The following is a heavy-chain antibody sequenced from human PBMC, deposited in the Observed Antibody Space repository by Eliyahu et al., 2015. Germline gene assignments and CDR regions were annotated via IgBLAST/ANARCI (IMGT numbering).Heavy chain of an antibody. D-gene: IGHD6-13*01. CDR2: XYPDDSXT. CDR3: ARRLASTDPRTFEI. J-gene: IGHJ3*02. CDR1: GFTFTSYW. Sequence: EVQLVQSGAEVKKPGESXKIXCKAXGFTFTSYWIGWVXXVPGKGLEXVGVXYPDDSXTRYSPSFQGQVTISADTSVATAYLQWTSLKASDTAMYYCARRLASTDPRTFEIWGQGTMVTVSS. V-gene: IGHV5-51*01.